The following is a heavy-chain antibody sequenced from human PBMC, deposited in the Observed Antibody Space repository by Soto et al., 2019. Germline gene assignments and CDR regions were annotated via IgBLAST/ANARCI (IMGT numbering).Heavy chain of an antibody. J-gene: IGHJ4*02. CDR2: INPNSGET. CDR1: GYTFIDYF. D-gene: IGHD6-13*01. V-gene: IGHV1-2*02. Sequence: ASVKVSCKASGYTFIDYFIHWLRQAPGQGLEWMGWINPNSGETKFAQTFQGRVTMTRDTSTSTAYLELNRLRSEDTAVYYCARGGSSSWYDFDYWGQGTLVTVSS. CDR3: ARGGSSSWYDFDY.